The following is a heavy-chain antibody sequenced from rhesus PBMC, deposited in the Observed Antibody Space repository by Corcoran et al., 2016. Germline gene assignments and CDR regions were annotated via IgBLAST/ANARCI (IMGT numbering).Heavy chain of an antibody. CDR3: AKDRGYSWNNGGLDS. J-gene: IGHJ6*01. Sequence: EVQLVESGGGLAKPGGSLRLSCAASGFTFSSYWMNWVRKAPGKGLEWVSAINSGVGSTYYADTVKGRFNISRDKSKNTLSLQMNSLRAEDTAVYYCAKDRGYSWNNGGLDSWGQGVVVTVSS. CDR2: INSGVGST. D-gene: IGHD1-20*01. V-gene: IGHV3S25*01. CDR1: GFTFSSYW.